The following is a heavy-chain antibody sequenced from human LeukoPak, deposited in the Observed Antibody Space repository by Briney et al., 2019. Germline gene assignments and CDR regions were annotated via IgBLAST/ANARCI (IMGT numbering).Heavy chain of an antibody. CDR3: ARGLYCSSTSCDCHWFDP. CDR2: INHSGST. J-gene: IGHJ5*02. V-gene: IGHV4-34*01. CDR1: GGSFSGYY. Sequence: SETLSLTCAVYGGSFSGYYWSWIRQPPGKGLEWIGEINHSGSTNYNPSLKSRVTISVDTSKNQFSLKLSSVTAADTAVYYCARGLYCSSTSCDCHWFDPWGQGTLVTVSS. D-gene: IGHD2-2*01.